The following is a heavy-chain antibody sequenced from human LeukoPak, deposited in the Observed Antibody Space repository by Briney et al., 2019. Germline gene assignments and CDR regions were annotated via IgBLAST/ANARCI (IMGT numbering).Heavy chain of an antibody. CDR2: IIPILGIA. V-gene: IGHV1-69*02. D-gene: IGHD6-19*01. CDR3: ARAVAGKFDAFDI. Sequence: ASVKVSCKASGGTFSSYTISWVRQAPGQGLEWMGRIIPILGIANYAQKFQGRVTITADKSTSTAYMELSSLRSEDTAVYYCARAVAGKFDAFDIWGQGTMVTVSS. J-gene: IGHJ3*02. CDR1: GGTFSSYT.